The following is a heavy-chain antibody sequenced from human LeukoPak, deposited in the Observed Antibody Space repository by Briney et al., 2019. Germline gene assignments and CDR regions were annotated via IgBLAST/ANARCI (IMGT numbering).Heavy chain of an antibody. CDR3: ARTSPGNYYDSSGYYSSRYYYYYMDV. Sequence: SETLSLTCTVSGGSISSHYWSWIRQPAGKGLEWIGRIYTSGSTNYNPSLKSRVTMSVDTSKNQFSLKLSSVTAADTAVYYCARTSPGNYYDSSGYYSSRYYYYYMDVWGKGTTVTVSS. V-gene: IGHV4-4*07. D-gene: IGHD3-22*01. J-gene: IGHJ6*03. CDR2: IYTSGST. CDR1: GGSISSHY.